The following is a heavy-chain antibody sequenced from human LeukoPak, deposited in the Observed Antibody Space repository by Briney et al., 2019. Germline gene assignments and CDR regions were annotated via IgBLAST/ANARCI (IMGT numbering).Heavy chain of an antibody. Sequence: PSETLSLTCTVSGVSISSYFWSWIRQPPGKGREWIGYVYYNGITNYNPSLKSRVSISLDTSKNQFSLKLNSVTAADTAVYYCASQLGGTTFHWGQGTLVTVSS. V-gene: IGHV4-59*01. D-gene: IGHD1-1*01. CDR2: VYYNGIT. CDR3: ASQLGGTTFH. J-gene: IGHJ4*02. CDR1: GVSISSYF.